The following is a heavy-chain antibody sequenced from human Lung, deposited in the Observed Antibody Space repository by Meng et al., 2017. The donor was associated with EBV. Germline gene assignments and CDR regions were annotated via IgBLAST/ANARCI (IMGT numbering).Heavy chain of an antibody. J-gene: IGHJ2*01. CDR1: PDRLSRSSSS. CDR3: ARGATSVFDL. Sequence: QVNVNLSGPVLVKPSPPLYLPSVISPDRLSRSSSSFPSLMPSPSRVLSWLGTPSYRSKWYNDYAVFVKSRITINPDTSKNQFSLQLNSVTPEDTAVYYCARGATSVFDLWGRGTLVTVSS. CDR2: PSYRSKWYN. V-gene: IGHV6-1*01.